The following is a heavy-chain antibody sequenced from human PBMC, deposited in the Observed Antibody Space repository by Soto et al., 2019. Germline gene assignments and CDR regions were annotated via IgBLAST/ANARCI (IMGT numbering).Heavy chain of an antibody. CDR1: GFTFSSYA. V-gene: IGHV3-23*01. D-gene: IGHD2-2*01. CDR2: ISGSGVYI. Sequence: EVQLLESGGGLVQPGGSLRLSCAASGFTFSSYAMTWVRQAPGKGLEWVAGISGSGVYIYYADSMKGRFTISRDSSKSTLFLQMNSLTIDDTAVYYCAKEVTACCYPEFDEWGQGTLVTVSS. CDR3: AKEVTACCYPEFDE. J-gene: IGHJ4*02.